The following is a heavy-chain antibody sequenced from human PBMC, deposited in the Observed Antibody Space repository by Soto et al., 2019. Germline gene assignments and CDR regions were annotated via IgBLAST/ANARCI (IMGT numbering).Heavy chain of an antibody. D-gene: IGHD3-22*01. Sequence: SETLSLTCAVSGYSISSGYYWGWIRQPPGKGLEWIGSIYHSGSTYYNPSLKSRVTISVDTSKNQFSLKLSSVTAADTAVYYCARGGGTYYYDSSGYPPYYYYGMDVWGQGTTVTVS. CDR2: IYHSGST. CDR3: ARGGGTYYYDSSGYPPYYYYGMDV. V-gene: IGHV4-38-2*01. J-gene: IGHJ6*02. CDR1: GYSISSGYY.